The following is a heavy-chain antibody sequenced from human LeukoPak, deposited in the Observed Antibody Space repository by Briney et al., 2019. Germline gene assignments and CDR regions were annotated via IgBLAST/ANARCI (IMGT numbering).Heavy chain of an antibody. CDR2: INHSGST. CDR3: ARAPYYYGSGSHYP. J-gene: IGHJ5*02. V-gene: IGHV4-34*01. D-gene: IGHD3-10*01. Sequence: SETLSLTCAVYGGSFSGYYWSWIRQPPGKGLEWIGEINHSGSTNYNPSLKSRVTISVDTSKDQFSLKLSSVTAADTAVYYCARAPYYYGSGSHYPWGQGTLVTVSS. CDR1: GGSFSGYY.